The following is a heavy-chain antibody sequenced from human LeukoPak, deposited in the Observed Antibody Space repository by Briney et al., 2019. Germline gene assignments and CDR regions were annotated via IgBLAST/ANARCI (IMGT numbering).Heavy chain of an antibody. CDR1: GYTFTGYY. V-gene: IGHV1-2*02. CDR2: INPNSGGT. CDR3: ARGLDYGDYRKAFDI. D-gene: IGHD4-17*01. J-gene: IGHJ3*02. Sequence: GASVKVSCKASGYTFTGYYMHWVRQAPGQGLEWMGWINPNSGGTNYAQKFQGRVTMTRDTSISTAYMELSSLRSEDTAVYYCARGLDYGDYRKAFDIWGQGTMVTVSS.